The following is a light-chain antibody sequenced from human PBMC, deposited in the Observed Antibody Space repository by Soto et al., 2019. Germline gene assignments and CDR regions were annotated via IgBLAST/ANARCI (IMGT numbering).Light chain of an antibody. J-gene: IGKJ3*01. CDR3: QQYYSYPRVT. V-gene: IGKV1-8*01. Sequence: AIRMTQSPSSFSASTGDRVTITCRASQGISSYLAWYQQKPGKAPKLLIYAASTLQSGVPSRFSGSGSGKDFTLTISCLQSEDFATYYCQQYYSYPRVTFGPGTKVDIK. CDR1: QGISSY. CDR2: AAS.